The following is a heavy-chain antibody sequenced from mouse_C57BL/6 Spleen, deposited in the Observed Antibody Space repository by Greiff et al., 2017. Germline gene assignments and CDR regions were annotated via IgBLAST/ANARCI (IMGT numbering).Heavy chain of an antibody. CDR1: GYSFTGYY. V-gene: IGHV1-42*01. D-gene: IGHD1-1*01. CDR2: INPSTGGT. CDR3: ARYPTVVARYFDV. J-gene: IGHJ1*03. Sequence: VQLQQSGPELVKPGASVKISCKASGYSFTGYYMNWVKQSPEKSLEWIGEINPSTGGTTSNQKFKAKATLTVDKSSSTAYMQLKSLTSEDSAVYYCARYPTVVARYFDVWGTGTTVTVSS.